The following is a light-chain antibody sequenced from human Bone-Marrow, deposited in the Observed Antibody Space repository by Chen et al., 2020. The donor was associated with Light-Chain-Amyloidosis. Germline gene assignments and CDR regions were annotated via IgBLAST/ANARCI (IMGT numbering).Light chain of an antibody. J-gene: IGKJ4*01. V-gene: IGKV1-39*01. CDR1: QSISSY. CDR3: QQSYSTPLT. Sequence: DTQMTQSPSSLSASVGDRVTITCRASQSISSYLNWYQQKPGKAPKLLIYAASSLQSGVPSRFSGSGSGTDFTLTSSSLLPEDFATDDCQQSYSTPLTFGGGSKVEIK. CDR2: AAS.